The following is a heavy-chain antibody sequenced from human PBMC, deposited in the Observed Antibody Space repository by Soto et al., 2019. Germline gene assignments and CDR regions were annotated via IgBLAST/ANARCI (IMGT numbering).Heavy chain of an antibody. CDR2: IYYSGST. CDR1: GGSISSYY. CDR3: ARGRYYYGSGSYSNFYYYGMDV. Sequence: PSETLSLTCTVSGGSISSYYWSWIRQPPGKGLEWIGYIYYSGSTNYNPSLKSRVTISVDTSKNQFSLKLSSVTAADTAVYYCARGRYYYGSGSYSNFYYYGMDVWGQGTTVTVSS. D-gene: IGHD3-10*01. J-gene: IGHJ6*02. V-gene: IGHV4-59*01.